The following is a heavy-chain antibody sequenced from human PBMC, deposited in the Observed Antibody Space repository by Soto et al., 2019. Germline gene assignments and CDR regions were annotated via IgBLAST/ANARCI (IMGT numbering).Heavy chain of an antibody. J-gene: IGHJ5*02. CDR3: LCDPYAAKEDTIAA. D-gene: IGHD5-18*01. Sequence: SQTLSLTCASSGDSVASNSAAWNWIRQSPSRGLEWLGRTYYRSKWYNDYAVSVKSRITINPDTSKNQFSLQLNSVTPEDTAVYYCLCDPYAAKEDTIAASAQGTLDPASS. CDR2: TYYRSKWYN. CDR1: GDSVASNSAA. V-gene: IGHV6-1*01.